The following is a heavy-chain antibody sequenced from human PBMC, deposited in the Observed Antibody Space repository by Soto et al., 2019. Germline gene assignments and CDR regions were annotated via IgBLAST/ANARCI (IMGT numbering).Heavy chain of an antibody. J-gene: IGHJ6*02. CDR3: ARAVTWGLDV. CDR1: GFTFSLDS. CDR2: ISRSSTGI. Sequence: EVQLVESGGGLVQPGGSLRLSCAASGFTFSLDSMSWVRHALGKGLEWVSYISRSSTGIHYADSVKGRFTISRDDATNSMHLQMNSLRDGDTAVYYCARAVTWGLDVWGQGTTVSISS. D-gene: IGHD3-10*01. V-gene: IGHV3-48*02.